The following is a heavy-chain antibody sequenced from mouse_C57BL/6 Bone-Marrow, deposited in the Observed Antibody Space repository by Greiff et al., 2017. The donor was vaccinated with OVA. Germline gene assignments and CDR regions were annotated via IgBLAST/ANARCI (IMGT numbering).Heavy chain of an antibody. D-gene: IGHD5-1*01. CDR2: IDPENGDT. CDR1: GFNIKDYY. CDR3: TTYRY. J-gene: IGHJ2*01. V-gene: IGHV14-4*01. Sequence: EVKLQESGAELVRPGASVKLSCTASGFNIKDYYMHWVKERPEQGLEWIGWIDPENGDTEYASKFQGKATKTADTSSKTVYLHLSSLTSEDTAVYYCTTYRYWGRGTTLTVTS.